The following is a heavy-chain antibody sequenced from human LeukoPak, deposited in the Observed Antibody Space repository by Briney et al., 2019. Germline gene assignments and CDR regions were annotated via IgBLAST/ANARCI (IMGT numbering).Heavy chain of an antibody. Sequence: GGSLRLSCTVSGFNFNNYAMHWVRQAPGKGLEWVTIMSYDGTNRYYADSVKGRFTISRDNAKNSLYLQMNSLRAEDTAVYYCATRKWLVGLDYWGQGTLVTVSS. D-gene: IGHD6-19*01. V-gene: IGHV3-30-3*02. CDR3: ATRKWLVGLDY. CDR1: GFNFNNYA. J-gene: IGHJ4*02. CDR2: MSYDGTNR.